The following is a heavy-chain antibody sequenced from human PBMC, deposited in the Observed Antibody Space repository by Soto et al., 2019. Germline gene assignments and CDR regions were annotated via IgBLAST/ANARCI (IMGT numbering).Heavy chain of an antibody. Sequence: SLRLSCAASGSAFSDHYMDWVRQAPGKGLEWVGRSGNRANSDTTEYGSSVKGRFTISRDDSKNSMYLQMNSLKTEDTAVYYCTRGYSGLDIYAFDIWGPGTLVTVSS. D-gene: IGHD1-26*01. CDR2: SGNRANSDTT. CDR3: TRGYSGLDIYAFDI. J-gene: IGHJ3*02. CDR1: GSAFSDHY. V-gene: IGHV3-72*01.